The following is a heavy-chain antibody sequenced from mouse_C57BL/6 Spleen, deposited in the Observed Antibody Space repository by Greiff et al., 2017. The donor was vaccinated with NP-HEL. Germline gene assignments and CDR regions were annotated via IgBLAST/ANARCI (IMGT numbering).Heavy chain of an antibody. Sequence: VQLQQSGPELVKPGASVKISCKASGYSFTGYYMNWVKQSPEKSLEWIGEINPSTGGTTYNQKFKAKATLTVDKSSSTAYMQLKSLTSEDSAVYYCARSGGLRLWFAYWGQGTLVTVSA. CDR1: GYSFTGYY. CDR2: INPSTGGT. CDR3: ARSGGLRLWFAY. J-gene: IGHJ3*01. D-gene: IGHD2-4*01. V-gene: IGHV1-42*01.